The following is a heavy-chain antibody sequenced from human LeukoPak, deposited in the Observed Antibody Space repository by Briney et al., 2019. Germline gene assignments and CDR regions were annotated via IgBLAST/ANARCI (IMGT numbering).Heavy chain of an antibody. J-gene: IGHJ6*03. CDR3: EREGYDRSMAYYDFWSGYYTYYYYYYYMDV. D-gene: IGHD3-3*01. CDR1: GSTFSSYG. V-gene: IGHV3-33*01. CDR2: IWYDGSNK. Sequence: SGGSLRLSCAASGSTFSSYGMHWVRQAPGKGLEWVAVIWYDGSNKYYADSVKGRFTISRDNSKNTLYLQMNSLRAEDTAVYYCEREGYDRSMAYYDFWSGYYTYYYYYYYMDVWGKGTTVTVSS.